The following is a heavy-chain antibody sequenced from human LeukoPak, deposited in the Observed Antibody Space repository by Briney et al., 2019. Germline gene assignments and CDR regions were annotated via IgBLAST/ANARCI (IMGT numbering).Heavy chain of an antibody. CDR2: INPNSGGT. CDR1: GYSFAGYY. CDR3: AREGAFGFYALDY. Sequence: ASVKVSCKASGYSFAGYYVHWVRQAPGQGLEWMGWINPNSGGTNYAQKFQGRVTMTRDTSISTAYMELSRVTSDDTAVYYCAREGAFGFYALDYWGQGTLVTVSS. D-gene: IGHD2/OR15-2a*01. J-gene: IGHJ4*02. V-gene: IGHV1-2*02.